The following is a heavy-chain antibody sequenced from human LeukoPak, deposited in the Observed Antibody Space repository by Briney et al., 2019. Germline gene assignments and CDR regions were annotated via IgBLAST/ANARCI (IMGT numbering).Heavy chain of an antibody. Sequence: GGSLRLSCAASGFTVSSNYMAWVRRAPGKGLEWVAFVYSGGSTYYADSTQGRFTISRDGSKNTVFLQINSLRVEDTAVYYCARGALSLRFFDLWGQGTLVTVSS. J-gene: IGHJ4*02. V-gene: IGHV3-53*01. CDR3: ARGALSLRFFDL. CDR2: VYSGGST. D-gene: IGHD2-8*01. CDR1: GFTVSSNY.